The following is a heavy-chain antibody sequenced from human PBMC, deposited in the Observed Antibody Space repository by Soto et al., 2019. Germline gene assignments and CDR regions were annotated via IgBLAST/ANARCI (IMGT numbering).Heavy chain of an antibody. CDR3: ARAQGIVVVPAAIGFDY. CDR2: IYYSGST. J-gene: IGHJ4*02. V-gene: IGHV4-31*03. Sequence: SETLSVTCTVAGGSISSGGYYWSWIRQHPGKGLEWIGYIYYSGSTYYNPSLKSRVTISVDTSKNQFSLELSSVTAADTAVYYCARAQGIVVVPAAIGFDYWGQGTLVTVSS. CDR1: GGSISSGGYY. D-gene: IGHD2-2*01.